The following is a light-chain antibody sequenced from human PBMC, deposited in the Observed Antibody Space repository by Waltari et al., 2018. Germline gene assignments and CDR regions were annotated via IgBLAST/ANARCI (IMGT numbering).Light chain of an antibody. V-gene: IGKV3-11*01. CDR1: PGVSYY. J-gene: IGKJ4*01. CDR3: QQRRNWPLT. Sequence: SCRASPGVSYYLSWYQQRPGQAPRLLIYDTSHRATGIPDRFSGSGSETDFTLTISSLEPEDFAVYYCQQRRNWPLTFGGGTKVEIK. CDR2: DTS.